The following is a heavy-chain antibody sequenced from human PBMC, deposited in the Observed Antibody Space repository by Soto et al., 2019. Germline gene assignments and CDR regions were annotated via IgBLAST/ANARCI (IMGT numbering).Heavy chain of an antibody. Sequence: PSETLSLTCTVSGGSISSPNYYWTLIRQHPGSGLEWIGSISYSGTTFYNPSLESRVTISVDTSKNQFSLHLSSVTAADTAIYYCAREGSRHAFWVDPWGQGTLVTVSS. CDR3: AREGSRHAFWVDP. J-gene: IGHJ5*02. V-gene: IGHV4-31*03. CDR1: GGSISSPNYY. D-gene: IGHD3-16*01. CDR2: ISYSGTT.